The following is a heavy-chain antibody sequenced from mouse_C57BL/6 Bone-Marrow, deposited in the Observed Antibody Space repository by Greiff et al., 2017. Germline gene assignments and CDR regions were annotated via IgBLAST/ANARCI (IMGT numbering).Heavy chain of an antibody. Sequence: DVMLVESGGGLLKPGGSLKLSCAASGFTFSDYGMHWVRQAPEKGLEWVAYISSGSSTIYYADTVKGRFTISRENAKNTLFLQMTSLRSEDTAMYYCARHDSAWFAYWGQGTLVTVSA. V-gene: IGHV5-17*01. CDR3: ARHDSAWFAY. CDR1: GFTFSDYG. CDR2: ISSGSSTI. J-gene: IGHJ3*01. D-gene: IGHD2-12*01.